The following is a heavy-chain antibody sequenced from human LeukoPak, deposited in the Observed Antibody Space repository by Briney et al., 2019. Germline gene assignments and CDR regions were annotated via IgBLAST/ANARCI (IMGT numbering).Heavy chain of an antibody. V-gene: IGHV3-20*04. CDR1: GFTFGDYG. Sequence: GGSLRLSCAASGFTFGDYGMSWVRQAPGKGLEGVSTINWNGGRTGYADSVKCRFTISRDNAKNSLYLQMNSLRAEDTAFYYCARGQIYGDHGCWGQGTLVTVSS. D-gene: IGHD4-17*01. CDR2: INWNGGRT. J-gene: IGHJ4*02. CDR3: ARGQIYGDHGC.